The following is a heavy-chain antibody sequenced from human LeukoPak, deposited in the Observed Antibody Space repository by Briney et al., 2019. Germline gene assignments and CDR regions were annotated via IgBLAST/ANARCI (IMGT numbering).Heavy chain of an antibody. J-gene: IGHJ4*02. V-gene: IGHV3-30*18. CDR2: ISYDGSNK. D-gene: IGHD6-19*01. CDR1: GFTFSSYG. CDR3: AKGSGYSSGWYFDY. Sequence: GGSLRLSCAASGFTFSSYGMHWVRQAPGKGLEWVAVISYDGSNKYYADSVKGRFTISRDNSKNTLYLQMNSLRAEDTAEYYCAKGSGYSSGWYFDYWGQGTLVTVSS.